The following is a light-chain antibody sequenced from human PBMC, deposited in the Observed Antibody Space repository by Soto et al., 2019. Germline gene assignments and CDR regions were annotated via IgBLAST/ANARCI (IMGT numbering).Light chain of an antibody. CDR2: AAS. CDR1: QGMSSW. J-gene: IGKJ4*01. V-gene: IGKV1D-12*01. CDR3: QQANSFPHT. Sequence: DIQMTQSPSPVSASVGDRVTITCRASQGMSSWLAWYQQKPGKAPKLLIYAASSLQSGVPSRFSGSGSGTDFTITISSLQPEDSATYYGQQANSFPHTFGGGTKVEIQ.